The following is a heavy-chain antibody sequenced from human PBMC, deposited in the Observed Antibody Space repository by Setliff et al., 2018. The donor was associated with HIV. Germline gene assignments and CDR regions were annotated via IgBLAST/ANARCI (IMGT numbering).Heavy chain of an antibody. V-gene: IGHV3-74*01. Sequence: PGGSLRLSCAASGFTFTNYWMHWFRQAPGMGLVWVSRINSDGSSTTYADSVKGRFTISRDNAKNTLYLQMNSLRAEDTAVYYCAGGYLSGWSATAANWGQGALVTVS. CDR1: GFTFTNYW. D-gene: IGHD6-19*01. CDR2: INSDGSST. J-gene: IGHJ4*02. CDR3: AGGYLSGWSATAAN.